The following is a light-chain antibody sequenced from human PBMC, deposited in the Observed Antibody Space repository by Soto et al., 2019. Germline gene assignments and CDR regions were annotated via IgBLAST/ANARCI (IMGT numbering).Light chain of an antibody. V-gene: IGLV2-14*03. CDR3: SSYTSTITLAVL. CDR2: DVN. J-gene: IGLJ3*02. CDR1: SSDVGGYNY. Sequence: QSALTQPASVSGSPGQSITISCTGSSSDVGGYNYVAWYQQHPGKAPKLMIYDVNYRASGVSLRFSGSKSGSTASLTISGLQAEDEAVYYCSSYTSTITLAVLFGGGTKLTVL.